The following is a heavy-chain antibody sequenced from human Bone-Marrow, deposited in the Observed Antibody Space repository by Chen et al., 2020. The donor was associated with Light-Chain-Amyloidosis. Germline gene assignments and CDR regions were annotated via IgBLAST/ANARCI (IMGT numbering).Heavy chain of an antibody. Sequence: EVHLVETGGALIQPGGSLRLSCAASGFSVSRSYMSWVRQAPGKGLEWVSLIYSGVSTYYADFVKGRFTISRDSSKNTVYLQMSSLRAEDTALYYCATEGRDPGYSYGYLNYWGQGTLVTVSS. CDR1: GFSVSRSY. D-gene: IGHD5-18*01. CDR2: IYSGVST. J-gene: IGHJ4*02. CDR3: ATEGRDPGYSYGYLNY. V-gene: IGHV3-53*02.